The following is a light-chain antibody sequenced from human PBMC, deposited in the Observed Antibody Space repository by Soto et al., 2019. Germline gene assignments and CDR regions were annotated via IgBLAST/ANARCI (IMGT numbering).Light chain of an antibody. CDR3: QQRSNWPPT. J-gene: IGKJ4*01. CDR1: QSVSSY. CDR2: DAS. Sequence: EIVLTQSPAALSLSPGERAALSCRASQSVSSYLAWYQQKPGQAPRLLIYDASNRATGIPARFSGSGSGTDFTRTTSSLEPEEFAVYYWQQRSNWPPTFAGGTKVEIK. V-gene: IGKV3-11*01.